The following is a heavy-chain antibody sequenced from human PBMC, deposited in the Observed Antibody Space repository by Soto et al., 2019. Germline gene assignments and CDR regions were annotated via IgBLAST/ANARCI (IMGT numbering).Heavy chain of an antibody. Sequence: SETVSLTCTFSCGSINSNNYYWAWIRQPPGKGLAWIASIYYDGSTYYNPSLKSRVSISVDTSKNHFSLKLSSVTAADTAVYYCAKVVVAATRHTDFDSWGQGTLVTVSS. D-gene: IGHD2-15*01. CDR3: AKVVVAATRHTDFDS. CDR1: CGSINSNNYY. V-gene: IGHV4-39*02. CDR2: IYYDGST. J-gene: IGHJ4*02.